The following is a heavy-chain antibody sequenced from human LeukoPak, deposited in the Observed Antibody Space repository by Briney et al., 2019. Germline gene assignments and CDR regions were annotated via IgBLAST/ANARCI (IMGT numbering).Heavy chain of an antibody. CDR2: ISSNGGST. CDR3: ASAVVPWGYFDY. Sequence: GGSLRLSCAASGFTFSSYAMHWVRQAPGKGLEYVSAISSNGGSTYYANSVKGRFTISRDNSKNTLYLQMGSLRAEDMAVYYCASAVVPWGYFDYWGQGTLVTVSS. V-gene: IGHV3-64*01. D-gene: IGHD1-26*01. J-gene: IGHJ4*02. CDR1: GFTFSSYA.